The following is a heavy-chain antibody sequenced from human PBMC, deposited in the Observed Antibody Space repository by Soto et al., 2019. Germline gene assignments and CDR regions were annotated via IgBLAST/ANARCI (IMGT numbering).Heavy chain of an antibody. D-gene: IGHD6-6*01. J-gene: IGHJ4*02. V-gene: IGHV3-23*01. Sequence: EVQLLESGGGLVQPGGSLRLSCAASGFTFSSYAMSWVRQAPGKGLEWVSAISGSGGSTYYADSVKGRFTISRDNSKNTLYLQMNSLRAEDTAVYYCAKDMEEIAARPPGAFYYFDYWGQGTLVTVSS. CDR1: GFTFSSYA. CDR2: ISGSGGST. CDR3: AKDMEEIAARPPGAFYYFDY.